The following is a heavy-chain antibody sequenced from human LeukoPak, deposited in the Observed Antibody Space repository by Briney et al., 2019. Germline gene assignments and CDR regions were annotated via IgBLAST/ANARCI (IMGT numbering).Heavy chain of an antibody. D-gene: IGHD3-22*01. CDR2: MYLSGTT. J-gene: IGHJ4*02. V-gene: IGHV4-4*02. CDR1: GDSINSLDL. Sequence: SGTLSLTCTVSGDSINSLDLWSWVRQPPGKGLEWIGEMYLSGTTHSNPSVKSRVTISIDKSKNQFFLNLSSVTAADTAVYYCAGLVGRYSSGLYYYYFDYLGQGTLVTVSS. CDR3: AGLVGRYSSGLYYYYFDY.